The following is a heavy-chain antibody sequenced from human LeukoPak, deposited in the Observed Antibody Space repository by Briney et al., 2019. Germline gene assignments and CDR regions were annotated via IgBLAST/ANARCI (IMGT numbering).Heavy chain of an antibody. V-gene: IGHV3-9*01. J-gene: IGHJ4*02. D-gene: IGHD5-18*01. Sequence: GGSLRLSCAASGFTFDDYAMHWVRQAPGKGLEWVSGISWNSGSIGYADSVKGRFTISRDNAKNSLYLQMNSPRAEDTALYYCAKDIFKRDTAMATGFDYWGQGTLVTVSS. CDR1: GFTFDDYA. CDR2: ISWNSGSI. CDR3: AKDIFKRDTAMATGFDY.